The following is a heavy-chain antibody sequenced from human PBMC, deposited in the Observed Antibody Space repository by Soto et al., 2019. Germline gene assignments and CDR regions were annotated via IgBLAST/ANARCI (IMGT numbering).Heavy chain of an antibody. CDR2: IYTSGST. CDR3: ARDSGGEPLYYYYGMDV. V-gene: IGHV4-4*07. Sequence: SETLSLTCTVSGGSISSYYWSWIRQPAGKGLEWIGRIYTSGSTNYNPSLKSRVTMSVDTSKNQFSLKLSSVTAADTAGYYCARDSGGEPLYYYYGMDVWGQGTTVTVSS. CDR1: GGSISSYY. J-gene: IGHJ6*02. D-gene: IGHD3-10*01.